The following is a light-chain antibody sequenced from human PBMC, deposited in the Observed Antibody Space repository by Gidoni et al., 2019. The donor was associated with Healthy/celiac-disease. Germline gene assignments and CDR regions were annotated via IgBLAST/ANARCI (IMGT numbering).Light chain of an antibody. CDR3: QQRSNWPWT. Sequence: PATLALSPGERATLSCRASQSVSSYLAWYQQKPGQAPRLLIYDASNRATGIPARFSGSGSGTDFTLTISSLEPEDFAVYYCQQRSNWPWTFXQXTKVEIK. J-gene: IGKJ1*01. CDR1: QSVSSY. V-gene: IGKV3-11*01. CDR2: DAS.